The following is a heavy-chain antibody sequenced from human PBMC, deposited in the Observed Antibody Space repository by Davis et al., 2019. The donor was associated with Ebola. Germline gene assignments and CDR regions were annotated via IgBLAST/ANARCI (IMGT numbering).Heavy chain of an antibody. CDR2: INPSGGST. J-gene: IGHJ5*02. Sequence: AASVKVSCKASGYTFTSYYMHWVRQAPGQGLEWMGIINPSGGSTSYAQKFQGRVTMTRNTSISTAYMELSSLRSEDTAVYYCARRGTGWFDPWGQGTLVTVSS. V-gene: IGHV1-46*01. CDR1: GYTFTSYY. D-gene: IGHD3-16*01. CDR3: ARRGTGWFDP.